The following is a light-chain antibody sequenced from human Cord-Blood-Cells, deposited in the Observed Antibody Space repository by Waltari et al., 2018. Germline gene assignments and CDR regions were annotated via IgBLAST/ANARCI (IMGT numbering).Light chain of an antibody. CDR1: SSAVGGYTF. J-gene: IGLJ1*01. CDR3: CSYAGSYTYV. Sequence: QSALTQPRSVSGSPGQSVTISCTGTSSAVGGYTFVSRYQQHPGKAPKLMIYDVSKRPSGVPDRFSGSKSGNTASLTISGLQAEDEADYYCCSYAGSYTYVFGTGTKVTVL. V-gene: IGLV2-11*01. CDR2: DVS.